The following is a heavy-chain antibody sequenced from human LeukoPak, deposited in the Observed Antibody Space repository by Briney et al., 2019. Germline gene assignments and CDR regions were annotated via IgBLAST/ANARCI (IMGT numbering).Heavy chain of an antibody. CDR1: GFTFSSYG. Sequence: GGSLRLSCAASGFTFSSYGMSWVRQAPGKGLEWVSAISGSGGSTYYADSVKGRFTISRDNSKNTLYLQMNSLRAEDTAVYYCAEDMYYYDSGGYHYSSDYWGQGTLVTVSS. V-gene: IGHV3-23*01. J-gene: IGHJ4*02. D-gene: IGHD3-22*01. CDR2: ISGSGGST. CDR3: AEDMYYYDSGGYHYSSDY.